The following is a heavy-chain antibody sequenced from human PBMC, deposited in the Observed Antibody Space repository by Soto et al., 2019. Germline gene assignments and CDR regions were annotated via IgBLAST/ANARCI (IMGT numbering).Heavy chain of an antibody. V-gene: IGHV4-39*01. J-gene: IGHJ6*02. CDR2: ISYSGST. CDR1: GGSISSSKYY. Sequence: SETLSLTCTVSGGSISSSKYYWTWIRQPPGKGLGWIGSISYSGSTFDNPSLNSRGAISVEKPKNQLSLRLTSVTAADTAVYYCARRYSYGSGKYGLDLWGQGTTVTVSS. CDR3: ARRYSYGSGKYGLDL. D-gene: IGHD3-10*01.